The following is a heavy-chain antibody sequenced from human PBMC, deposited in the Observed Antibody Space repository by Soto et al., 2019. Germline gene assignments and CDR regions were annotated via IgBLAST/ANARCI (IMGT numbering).Heavy chain of an antibody. Sequence: KTGGSLRLSCAASGFTFSSYSRNWVRQAPGKGLEWVSSISSSSSYIYYADSVKGRFTISRDNAKNSLYLQMNSLRAEDTAVYYCARTYYDILTGPGGGMDVWGQGTTVTVS. J-gene: IGHJ6*02. CDR3: ARTYYDILTGPGGGMDV. V-gene: IGHV3-21*01. D-gene: IGHD3-9*01. CDR2: ISSSSSYI. CDR1: GFTFSSYS.